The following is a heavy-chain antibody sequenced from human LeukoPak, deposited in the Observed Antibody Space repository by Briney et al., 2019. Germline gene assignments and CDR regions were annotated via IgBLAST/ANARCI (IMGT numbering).Heavy chain of an antibody. J-gene: IGHJ1*01. V-gene: IGHV3-21*01. Sequence: GRTLRLSRAASVFTLSRYRTNWVRHAPGKGLEEGSSISSSSSYIYYADSVKGRFTISRDNAKNSLYLQMNSLRAEDTAVYYCARDSLYCSGGSCYSRGSGYFQHWGQGTLVTVSS. CDR2: ISSSSSYI. CDR3: ARDSLYCSGGSCYSRGSGYFQH. CDR1: VFTLSRYR. D-gene: IGHD2-15*01.